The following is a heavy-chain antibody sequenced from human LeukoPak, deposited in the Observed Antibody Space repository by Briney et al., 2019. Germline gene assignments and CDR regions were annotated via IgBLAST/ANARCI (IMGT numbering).Heavy chain of an antibody. CDR1: GGSISSSSYY. V-gene: IGHV4-39*07. CDR2: IYYSGST. Sequence: SETLSLTCTVSGGSISSSSYYWGWIRQPPGKGLEWIGSIYYSGSTNYNPSLKSRVTISVDTSKNQFSLKLSSVTAADTAVYYCARASDDYVWGSYRYYYYYYMDVWGKGTTVTVSS. J-gene: IGHJ6*03. D-gene: IGHD3-16*02. CDR3: ARASDDYVWGSYRYYYYYYMDV.